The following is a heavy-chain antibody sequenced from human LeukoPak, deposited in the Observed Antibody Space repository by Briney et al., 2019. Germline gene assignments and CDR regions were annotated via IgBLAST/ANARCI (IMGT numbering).Heavy chain of an antibody. D-gene: IGHD2-2*01. V-gene: IGHV3-23*01. CDR2: ISGSGGST. CDR1: GFTFSSYA. CDR3: AKDGRYCSSTSCYVYFDY. Sequence: GGSLRLSCAASGFTFSSYAMSWVRQAPGKGLEWVSAISGSGGSTYYADSVKGRFTISRDNSKNTLYLQMNSLRAEDTAVYYCAKDGRYCSSTSCYVYFDYWGQGTLVTVSS. J-gene: IGHJ4*02.